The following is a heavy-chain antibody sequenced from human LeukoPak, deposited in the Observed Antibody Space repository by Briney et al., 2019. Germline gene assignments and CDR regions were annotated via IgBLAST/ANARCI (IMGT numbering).Heavy chain of an antibody. V-gene: IGHV5-51*01. CDR2: IYPYDSDT. CDR3: ARHIGYSAWNPDY. Sequence: KNGESLKISCKASGYSFTSYWIGLVRQMPGKGLEWGGIIYPYDSDTRYSPSFQGQVTIAADKSISTAYLQWSNLKASGTAMYYCARHIGYSAWNPDYWGQGTLVTVSS. CDR1: GYSFTSYW. D-gene: IGHD5-12*01. J-gene: IGHJ4*02.